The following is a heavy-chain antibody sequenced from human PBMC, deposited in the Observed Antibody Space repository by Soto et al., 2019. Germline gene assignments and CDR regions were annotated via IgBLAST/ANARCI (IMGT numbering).Heavy chain of an antibody. D-gene: IGHD2-15*01. Sequence: GGSLRLSCAASGFTFSSYSMNWVRQAPGKGLEWVSSISSSSSYIYYADSVKGRFTISRDNPKNSLYLQMNSLRAEDTAVYYCARDYYVGYCSGGSCSKAYYYYYGMDVWGQGTTVTVSS. V-gene: IGHV3-21*01. J-gene: IGHJ6*02. CDR2: ISSSSSYI. CDR3: ARDYYVGYCSGGSCSKAYYYYYGMDV. CDR1: GFTFSSYS.